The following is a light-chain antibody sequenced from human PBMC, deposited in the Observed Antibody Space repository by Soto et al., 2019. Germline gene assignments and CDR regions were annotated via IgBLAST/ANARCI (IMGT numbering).Light chain of an antibody. CDR2: GAS. CDR3: QQYGSSPYT. CDR1: QSVNDNY. Sequence: EIVLTQSPGTLSLSPGERATLSCRASQSVNDNYLAWYQQKPGQAPRLLIYGASSRATGIPDGFSGSWSGTDFTLTISRLEPEDFAVYYCQQYGSSPYTFGLGTKLEIK. J-gene: IGKJ2*01. V-gene: IGKV3-20*01.